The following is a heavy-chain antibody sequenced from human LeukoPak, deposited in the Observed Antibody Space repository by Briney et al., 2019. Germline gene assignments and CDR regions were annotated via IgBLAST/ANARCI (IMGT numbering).Heavy chain of an antibody. J-gene: IGHJ4*02. CDR1: GGSISCRSYY. V-gene: IGHV4-39*01. Sequence: SETLSLTRTVSGGSISCRSYYWRWIRQPPGKALEWIGSIYYSGSTYYNPSLKSRVTISVDTSKNQFSLKLSSVTAADTAVYYVMRYSGGYSSGHFGFLGQGNPGHRLL. CDR2: IYYSGST. D-gene: IGHD6-19*01. CDR3: MRYSGGYSSGHFGF.